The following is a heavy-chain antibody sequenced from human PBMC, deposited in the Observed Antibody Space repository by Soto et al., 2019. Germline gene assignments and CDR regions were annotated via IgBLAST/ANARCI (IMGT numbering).Heavy chain of an antibody. Sequence: QVQLQESGPGLVKPSGTLSLTCAVSDGSISTSDWWSWIRQPPGKGLEWIGEIYHSGAINYSPSLTSRLTISVDKSKNQFSLKLTSVTAADTAMYYCARARSRDGSHYDYWGQGTLVTVSS. CDR3: ARARSRDGSHYDY. D-gene: IGHD3-10*01. CDR2: IYHSGAI. V-gene: IGHV4-4*02. CDR1: DGSISTSDW. J-gene: IGHJ4*02.